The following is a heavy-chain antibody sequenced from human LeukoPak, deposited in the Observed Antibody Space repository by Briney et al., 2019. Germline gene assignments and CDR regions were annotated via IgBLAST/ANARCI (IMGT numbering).Heavy chain of an antibody. CDR1: GGSISSYY. D-gene: IGHD5-12*01. Sequence: SETLSLTCTVSGGSISSYYWSWIRQPPGKGLECIGYIYYSGSTNYNPSLRSRVTISVDTSKNQFSLKLSSVTAADTAVYYCARALSLRPHYFDYWGQGTLVTVSS. J-gene: IGHJ4*02. CDR3: ARALSLRPHYFDY. CDR2: IYYSGST. V-gene: IGHV4-59*01.